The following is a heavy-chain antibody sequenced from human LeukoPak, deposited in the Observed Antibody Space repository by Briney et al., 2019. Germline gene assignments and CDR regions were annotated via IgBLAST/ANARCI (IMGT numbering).Heavy chain of an antibody. J-gene: IGHJ5*02. CDR1: GGTFSSYA. Sequence: ASVKVSCKASGGTFSSYAISWVRQAPGQGLEWMGWINPNSGGTNYAQKFQGRVTMTRDTSISTAYMELSRLRSDDTAVYYCARQTGWYYYGAWGQGTLVTVSS. V-gene: IGHV1-2*02. CDR3: ARQTGWYYYGA. D-gene: IGHD3-10*01. CDR2: INPNSGGT.